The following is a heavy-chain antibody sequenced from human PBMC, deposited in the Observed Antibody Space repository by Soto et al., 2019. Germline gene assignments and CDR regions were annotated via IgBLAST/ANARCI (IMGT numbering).Heavy chain of an antibody. CDR1: GLAFSRSW. CDR3: SLIPTYYGDYNFDS. CDR2: IKPDSSEK. V-gene: IGHV3-7*03. D-gene: IGHD4-17*01. Sequence: VQLVQSGGGLVQPGGSLRLSCEASGLAFSRSWMNWVRQAPGKGLEWVASIKPDSSEKYYLDSVRGRFTVSRANDLNSLYLEVNSLRAEDTARYYCSLIPTYYGDYNFDSWGQGTPVTVSS. J-gene: IGHJ4*02.